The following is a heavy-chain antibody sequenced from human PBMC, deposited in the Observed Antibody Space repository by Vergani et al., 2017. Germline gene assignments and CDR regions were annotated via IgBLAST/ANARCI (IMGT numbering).Heavy chain of an antibody. J-gene: IGHJ3*02. CDR3: ASRGRGSRRPTAAFDI. V-gene: IGHV4-34*01. CDR1: GGSFSGYY. Sequence: QVQLQQWGAGLLKPSETLSLTCAVYGGSFSGYYWSWIRQPQGKGLEWIGEINHSGSTNYNPSLKSRVTISVDTSKNQFSLKLSSVTAADTAVYYCASRGRGSRRPTAAFDIWGQGTMVTVSS. CDR2: INHSGST. D-gene: IGHD6-13*01.